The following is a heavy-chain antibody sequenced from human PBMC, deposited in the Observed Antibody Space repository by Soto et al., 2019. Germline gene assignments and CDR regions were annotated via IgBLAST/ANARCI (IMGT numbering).Heavy chain of an antibody. CDR1: GGYISSAGSF. CDR3: ARGYSRPDGFDS. Sequence: QVQLQESGPGLMKPSQTLSLTCTVSGGYISSAGSFWSWVRQHPGKGLEWIGYMSHSGTTHYNSSLKSRVTMSIDTSKNQFSLNLGSVTAADTAVYYCARGYSRPDGFDSWGPGTLVIVSS. J-gene: IGHJ5*01. CDR2: MSHSGTT. V-gene: IGHV4-31*03. D-gene: IGHD5-12*01.